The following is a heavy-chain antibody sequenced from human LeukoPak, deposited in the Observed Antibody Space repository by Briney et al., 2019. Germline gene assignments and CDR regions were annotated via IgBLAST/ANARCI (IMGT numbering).Heavy chain of an antibody. V-gene: IGHV4-61*08. D-gene: IGHD6-19*01. CDR3: ARDGSSGWYFDY. J-gene: IGHJ4*02. CDR2: IYYSGST. Sequence: SETLSLTCTVSGGSISSGDYYWSWIRQPPGKGLEWIGYIYYSGSTNYNPSLKSRVTISVDTSKNQFSLKLSSVTAADTAVYYCARDGSSGWYFDYWGQGTLVTVSS. CDR1: GGSISSGDYY.